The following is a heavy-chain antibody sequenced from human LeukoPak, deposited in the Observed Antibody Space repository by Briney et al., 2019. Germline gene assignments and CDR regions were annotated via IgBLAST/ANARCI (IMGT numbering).Heavy chain of an antibody. V-gene: IGHV4-59*12. CDR2: IYYSGST. Sequence: PSETLSLTCTVSGGSISSYYWSWIRQPPGKGLEWIGYIYYSGSTNYNPSLKSRVTISVDTSKNQFSLKLSSVTAADTAVYYCARGQYGGYTFDYWGQGTLVTVSS. J-gene: IGHJ4*02. CDR3: ARGQYGGYTFDY. CDR1: GGSISSYY. D-gene: IGHD5-12*01.